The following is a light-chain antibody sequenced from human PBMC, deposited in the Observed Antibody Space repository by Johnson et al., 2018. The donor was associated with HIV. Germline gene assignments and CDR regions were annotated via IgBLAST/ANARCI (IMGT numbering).Light chain of an antibody. CDR3: GTWDSSRRARDV. Sequence: QSVLTQPPSVSAAPGQKVTISCSGSSSNIENNFVSWYQQLPGTAPKLLIYDNNKRPSGIPDRFSGSKSGTSATLGITGLQTRDEADYYCGTWDSSRRARDVFGTGTKVTVL. CDR1: SSNIENNF. CDR2: DNN. J-gene: IGLJ1*01. V-gene: IGLV1-51*01.